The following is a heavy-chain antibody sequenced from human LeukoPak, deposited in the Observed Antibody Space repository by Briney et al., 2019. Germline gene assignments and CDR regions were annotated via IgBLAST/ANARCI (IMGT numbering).Heavy chain of an antibody. CDR3: AREVDCSSTSCPGDY. CDR2: INWNGGST. J-gene: IGHJ4*02. D-gene: IGHD2-2*01. V-gene: IGHV3-20*04. Sequence: PGGSLRLSCAASGFTFDDYGMSWVRQAPGKGLEWVSGINWNGGSTGYADSVKGRFTISRDNATNSLYLQMNSLRAEDTALYYCAREVDCSSTSCPGDYWGQGTLVIVSS. CDR1: GFTFDDYG.